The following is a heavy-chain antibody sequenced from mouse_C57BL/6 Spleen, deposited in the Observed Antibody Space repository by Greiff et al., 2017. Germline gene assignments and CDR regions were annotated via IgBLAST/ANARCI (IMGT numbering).Heavy chain of an antibody. CDR1: GYSFTDYN. V-gene: IGHV1-39*01. Sequence: EVQLQQSGPELVKPGASVKISCKASGYSFTDYNMNWVKQRNGKSLEWIGVINPNYGTTSYNQKFKGKATLTVDQSSSTAYMQLTSLTSEDSAVYYGTRYGTTVVGRGYAMDYWGQGTSVTVSS. J-gene: IGHJ4*01. D-gene: IGHD1-1*01. CDR2: INPNYGTT. CDR3: TRYGTTVVGRGYAMDY.